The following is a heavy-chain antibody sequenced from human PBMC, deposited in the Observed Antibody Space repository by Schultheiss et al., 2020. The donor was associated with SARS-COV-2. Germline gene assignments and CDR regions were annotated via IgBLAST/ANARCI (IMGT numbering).Heavy chain of an antibody. J-gene: IGHJ6*02. Sequence: ASVKVSCKASGYTITGYYMHWVRQAPGQGLEWMGWINPNSGGTNYAQKFQGWVTMTRDTSISTAYMELSSLRSEDTAVYYCAAEGGSYIFYYYGMDVWGQGTTVTVSS. V-gene: IGHV1-2*04. CDR1: GYTITGYY. CDR2: INPNSGGT. D-gene: IGHD1-26*01. CDR3: AAEGGSYIFYYYGMDV.